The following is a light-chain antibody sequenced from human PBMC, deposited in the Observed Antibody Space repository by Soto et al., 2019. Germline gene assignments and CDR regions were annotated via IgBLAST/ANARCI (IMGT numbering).Light chain of an antibody. CDR3: QQYNSYPLT. Sequence: DIQMTQSPSTLSASVGDRVTITCRASQSISSWLAWYQQKPGKAPNLLIYKASSLESGVPSRFSGSGSGTEFTLTISSLQPDDVETYYCQQYNSYPLTFGGGTKVEIK. V-gene: IGKV1-5*03. J-gene: IGKJ4*01. CDR1: QSISSW. CDR2: KAS.